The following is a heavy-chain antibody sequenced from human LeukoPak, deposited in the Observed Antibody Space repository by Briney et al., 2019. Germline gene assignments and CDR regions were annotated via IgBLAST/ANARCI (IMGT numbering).Heavy chain of an antibody. D-gene: IGHD2-21*01. CDR1: GGVFTTYA. V-gene: IGHV1-69*11. CDR3: TIIPNVILFTHYFEY. J-gene: IGHJ4*02. Sequence: ASVKVSCKASGGVFTTYAISWVRQAPGQGLEWMGSIIPFLGTTNYAQKFQGRVTITADEPTRTAYMELTYVRSDDTAVYYCTIIPNVILFTHYFEYWGQGTLVAVSS. CDR2: IIPFLGTT.